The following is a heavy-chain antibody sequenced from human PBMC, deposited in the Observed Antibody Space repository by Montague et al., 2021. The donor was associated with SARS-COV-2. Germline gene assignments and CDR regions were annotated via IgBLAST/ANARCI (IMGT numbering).Heavy chain of an antibody. D-gene: IGHD1-7*01. CDR2: ISYDGSNK. CDR3: ARDKGLKRITGTHGFGYYYGMDV. J-gene: IGHJ6*02. Sequence: SLRLFCAASGFTFSSYAMHWVRQAPGKGLEWVAVISYDGSNKYYADSVKGRFTISRDNSKNTLYLQMNSLRAEDTAVYYCARDKGLKRITGTHGFGYYYGMDVWGQGTTVTVSS. CDR1: GFTFSSYA. V-gene: IGHV3-30-3*01.